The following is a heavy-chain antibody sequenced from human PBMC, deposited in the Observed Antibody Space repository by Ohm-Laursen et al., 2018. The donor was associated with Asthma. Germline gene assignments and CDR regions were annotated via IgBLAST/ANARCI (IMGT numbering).Heavy chain of an antibody. J-gene: IGHJ4*02. D-gene: IGHD2-15*01. CDR3: ARKAGSCITSTCYSMDY. CDR2: VNSVFGTT. V-gene: IGHV1-69*13. CDR1: GGTFSTSV. Sequence: ASVKVSCKALGGTFSTSVIGWVRQAPGQGLEWVGGVNSVFGTTTYAQRFQGRATISADESTSTVYMELSSLRSEDTAVYYCARKAGSCITSTCYSMDYWGQGTQVTVSS.